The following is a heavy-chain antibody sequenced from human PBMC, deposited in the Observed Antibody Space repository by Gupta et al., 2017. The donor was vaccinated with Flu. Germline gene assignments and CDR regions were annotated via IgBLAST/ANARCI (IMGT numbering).Heavy chain of an antibody. CDR3: ARWSRVGVPGDDDAFDV. J-gene: IGHJ3*01. D-gene: IGHD7-27*01. V-gene: IGHV4-39*01. CDR2: IYYSGST. Sequence: CGWVLQRSGQEQEWIAGIYYSGSTDYNPSHTRRVSISVDTAKNQYTMKLNSVTAADAAVYYCARWSRVGVPGDDDAFDVWGQGTMVTVSS.